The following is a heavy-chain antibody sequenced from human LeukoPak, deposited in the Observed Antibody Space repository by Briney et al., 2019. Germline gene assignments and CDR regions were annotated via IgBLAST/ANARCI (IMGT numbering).Heavy chain of an antibody. V-gene: IGHV3-15*01. CDR1: GFTFSNAW. J-gene: IGHJ6*03. D-gene: IGHD2-15*01. Sequence: KPGGSLRLSCAASGFTFSNAWMSWVRQAPGKGLEWVGRIKSKTDGGTTDYAAPVKGRFTISGDDSKNTLYLQMNSLKTEDTAVYYCTTDPYCSGGSCYSQVGYYYYYMDVWGKGTTVTVSS. CDR3: TTDPYCSGGSCYSQVGYYYYYMDV. CDR2: IKSKTDGGTT.